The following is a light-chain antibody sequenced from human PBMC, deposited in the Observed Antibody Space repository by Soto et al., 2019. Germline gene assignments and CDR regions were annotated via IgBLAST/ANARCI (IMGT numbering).Light chain of an antibody. V-gene: IGKV1-16*01. J-gene: IGKJ4*01. CDR2: RAS. CDR1: QAISDY. CDR3: QQFHSWPRT. Sequence: DIQMTQSPSSLSASVGGRGSITCRASQAISDYLAWFQQKPGKAPKSLIYRASTLQGGVPSRFRGSGSGTYFTLTINSLQPEDFATYYCQQFHSWPRTFGGGTRVEIK.